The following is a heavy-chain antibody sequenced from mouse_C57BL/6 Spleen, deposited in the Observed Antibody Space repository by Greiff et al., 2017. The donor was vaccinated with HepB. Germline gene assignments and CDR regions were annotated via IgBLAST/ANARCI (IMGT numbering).Heavy chain of an antibody. V-gene: IGHV5-16*01. Sequence: VESEGGLVQPGSSMKLSCTASGFTFSDYYMAWVRQVPEKGLEWVANINYDGSSTYYLDSLKSRFIISRDNAKNILYLQMSSLKSEDTATYYCARNGYVAMDYWGQGTSVTVSS. CDR2: INYDGSST. D-gene: IGHD2-2*01. CDR1: GFTFSDYY. J-gene: IGHJ4*01. CDR3: ARNGYVAMDY.